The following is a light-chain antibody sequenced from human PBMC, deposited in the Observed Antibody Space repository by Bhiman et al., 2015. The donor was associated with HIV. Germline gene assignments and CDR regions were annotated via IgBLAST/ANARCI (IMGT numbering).Light chain of an antibody. CDR3: QSAGSSASYEV. V-gene: IGLV3-25*03. CDR1: DIGTKS. CDR2: YDI. Sequence: SYVLTQPPSVSVAPGKTANITCGGSDIGTKSVQWYQQRPGQAPVLVIYYDIDRPSGIPERFSGSSSGTTVTLTISGVQAEDEADYYCQSAGSSASYEVFGGGTKLTVL. J-gene: IGLJ2*01.